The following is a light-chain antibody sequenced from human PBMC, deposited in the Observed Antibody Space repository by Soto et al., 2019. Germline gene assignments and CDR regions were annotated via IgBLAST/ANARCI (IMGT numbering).Light chain of an antibody. CDR2: DVR. Sequence: QSALTQPASVSGSPGQSITISCTGTSSDVGGYNYISWYQQHPGKAPKFIIYDVRNRPSGVSNRFSGSRSGNTASLTISGLQAEDEADYYCSSYTSSCTVIFGGGTQLTVL. CDR1: SSDVGGYNY. V-gene: IGLV2-14*01. CDR3: SSYTSSCTVI. J-gene: IGLJ2*01.